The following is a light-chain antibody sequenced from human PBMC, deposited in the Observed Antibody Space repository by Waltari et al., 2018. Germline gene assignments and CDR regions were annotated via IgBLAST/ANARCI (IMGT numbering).Light chain of an antibody. CDR2: KTS. Sequence: EIQMTQSPHTLSASVGDRVPITCRASQGMTNWLAWYQQTTGKAPKLLFYKTSTVKSGVPSRFSGSGSGTDFTLISSTLQPDDFVTYYCQQYNCYPWTFGQGTKVEIK. CDR1: QGMTNW. J-gene: IGKJ1*01. CDR3: QQYNCYPWT. V-gene: IGKV1-5*03.